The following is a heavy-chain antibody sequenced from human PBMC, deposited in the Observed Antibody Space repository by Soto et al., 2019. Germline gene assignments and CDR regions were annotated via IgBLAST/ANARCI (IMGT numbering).Heavy chain of an antibody. CDR2: INAGNGNT. CDR3: ARDYYDSSGYYYGMDV. CDR1: GYTFTSYA. Sequence: ASVKVSCKASGYTFTSYAMHWVRQAPGQRLEWMGWINAGNGNTKYSQKFQGRVTITRDTSASTAYMELSSLRSEDTAVYYCARDYYDSSGYYYGMDVWRHGTAVTASS. V-gene: IGHV1-3*01. J-gene: IGHJ6*02. D-gene: IGHD3-22*01.